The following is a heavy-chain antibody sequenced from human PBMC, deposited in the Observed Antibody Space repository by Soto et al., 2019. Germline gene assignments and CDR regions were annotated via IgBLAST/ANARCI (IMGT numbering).Heavy chain of an antibody. CDR2: LNPIGGST. CDR1: GYSFTSYY. J-gene: IGHJ4*02. CDR3: ARDDSGYSGSHYIDYFNY. V-gene: IGHV1-46*01. D-gene: IGHD1-26*01. Sequence: ASVKVSCKASGYSFTSYYMHWVRQAPGQGLEWMGILNPIGGSTTYAQKFQGRVTMTSDTSTSTVYMQLSSLTSEDTAVYYCARDDSGYSGSHYIDYFNYWGQGALVSVSS.